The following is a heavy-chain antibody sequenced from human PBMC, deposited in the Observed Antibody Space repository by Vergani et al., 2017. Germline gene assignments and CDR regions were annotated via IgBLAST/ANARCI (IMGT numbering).Heavy chain of an antibody. D-gene: IGHD3-10*01. CDR2: ISGSGVSA. Sequence: VQLQESGPGLVKSSETLSLTCSVSFDSIRNLYCNWVRQAPGKGLEWVSGISGSGVSAYYTDSVKGRFTISRDNSKNMLFLQMNNLRTEDTAIYYCAKQYFVSGNYLFDYWGQGTLVTVSS. J-gene: IGHJ4*02. CDR3: AKQYFVSGNYLFDY. CDR1: DSIRNLYC. V-gene: IGHV3-23*01.